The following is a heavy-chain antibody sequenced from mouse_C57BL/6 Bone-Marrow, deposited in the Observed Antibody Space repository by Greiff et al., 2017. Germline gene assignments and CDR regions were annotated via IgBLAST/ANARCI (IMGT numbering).Heavy chain of an antibody. V-gene: IGHV7-3*01. Sequence: DVKLVESGGGLVQPGGSLSLSCAASGFTFTDYYMSWVRQPPGKALEWLGFIRNKANGYTTEYSASVKGRFTISRDNSQSILQLQMNALRAEDSATYYCARYNDGNAWFAYWGQGTLVTVSA. CDR2: IRNKANGYTT. J-gene: IGHJ3*01. CDR3: ARYNDGNAWFAY. CDR1: GFTFTDYY. D-gene: IGHD2-1*01.